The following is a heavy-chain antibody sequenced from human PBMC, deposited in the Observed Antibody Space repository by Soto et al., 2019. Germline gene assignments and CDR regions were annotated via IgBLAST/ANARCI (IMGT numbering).Heavy chain of an antibody. CDR2: IYTSGRT. D-gene: IGHD3-16*01. Sequence: QVQLQESGPGLVKPSETLSLTCTVSGGSLSSYYWSWIRQPAGKGLEWSGRIYTSGRTNYNPSLKSRVTMSVDTSKNQFSLKLSSVTAAATAVYYCGIVRELRLGQIGFDLWGRGTLVTVSS. CDR1: GGSLSSYY. J-gene: IGHJ2*01. V-gene: IGHV4-4*07. CDR3: GIVRELRLGQIGFDL.